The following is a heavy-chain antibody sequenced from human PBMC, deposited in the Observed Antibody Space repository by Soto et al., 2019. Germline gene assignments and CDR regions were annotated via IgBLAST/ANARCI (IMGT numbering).Heavy chain of an antibody. J-gene: IGHJ4*02. D-gene: IGHD3-3*01. CDR3: AKYYDFWSGYPYFDY. CDR1: GFTFSDYS. Sequence: PGGSLRLSCAASGFTFSDYSMNWVRQAPGKGLEWVSSISGSSTYINYADSLKGRFTISRDNAKNSLYLQMNSLRAEDTAIYYCAKYYDFWSGYPYFDYWGQGTLVTVSS. V-gene: IGHV3-21*01. CDR2: ISGSSTYI.